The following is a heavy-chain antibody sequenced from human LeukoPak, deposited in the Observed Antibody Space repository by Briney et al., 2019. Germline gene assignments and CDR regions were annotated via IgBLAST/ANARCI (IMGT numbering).Heavy chain of an antibody. V-gene: IGHV4-31*03. Sequence: SQTLSLTCTVSGGSISSGGYYWSWIRQHPGKGLEWFGYISYTGSTSYNPSLKSRVTISVDTSKNQFSLKLSSVTAADTAVYYCARWYSGSYRIDYWGQGILVTVSS. CDR2: ISYTGST. J-gene: IGHJ4*02. D-gene: IGHD1-26*01. CDR1: GGSISSGGYY. CDR3: ARWYSGSYRIDY.